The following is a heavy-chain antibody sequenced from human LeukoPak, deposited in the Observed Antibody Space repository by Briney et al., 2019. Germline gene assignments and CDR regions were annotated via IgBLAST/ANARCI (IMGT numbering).Heavy chain of an antibody. J-gene: IGHJ4*02. CDR3: ARGVVPAANV. Sequence: SETLSLTCTVSGGSISSGGYYWSWIRQHPGKGLEWIGYIYYSGSTYYNPSLKSRVTISVDTSKNQFSLKLSSVTAADTAVYYCARGVVPAANVWGQGTLVTVSS. CDR1: GGSISSGGYY. CDR2: IYYSGST. V-gene: IGHV4-31*03. D-gene: IGHD2-2*01.